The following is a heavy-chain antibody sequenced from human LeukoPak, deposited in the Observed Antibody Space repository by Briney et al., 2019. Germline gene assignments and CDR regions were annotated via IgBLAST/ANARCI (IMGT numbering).Heavy chain of an antibody. CDR1: GGSFSGYY. D-gene: IGHD3-3*01. V-gene: IGHV4-34*01. CDR3: AGGGRIRFNNWFDP. CDR2: VNHSGST. J-gene: IGHJ5*02. Sequence: SETLSLTCAVYGGSFSGYYWSWIRQPPGKGLEWIGEVNHSGSTNYNPSLKSRVTISVDTSKNQFSLKLSSVTAADTAVYYCAGGGRIRFNNWFDPWGQGTLVTVSS.